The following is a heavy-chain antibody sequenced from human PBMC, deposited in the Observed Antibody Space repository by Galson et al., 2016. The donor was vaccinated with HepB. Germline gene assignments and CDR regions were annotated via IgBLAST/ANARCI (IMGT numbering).Heavy chain of an antibody. D-gene: IGHD1-26*01. V-gene: IGHV3-23*01. Sequence: SLRLSCAASGFTFSSYSMAWVRQAPGKGLEWVSSLTSSGGSTHYTDSVKGRFTISRDNSKNTLFLQMNSLRAEDTAVYYCARDSSSQWKLTHWGQGTLVTVSS. J-gene: IGHJ4*02. CDR1: GFTFSSYS. CDR2: LTSSGGST. CDR3: ARDSSSQWKLTH.